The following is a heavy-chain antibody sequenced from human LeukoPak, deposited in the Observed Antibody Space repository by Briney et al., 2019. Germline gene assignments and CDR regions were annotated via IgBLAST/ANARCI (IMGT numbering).Heavy chain of an antibody. CDR3: AREAHYSSSSFDY. V-gene: IGHV4-39*07. J-gene: IGHJ4*02. Sequence: PSETLSLTCTVSGGSISSSPCYWGWIRQSPGKGLEWFGTICSGGSTYYNPSLKSRVTISVDTSKNQFSLKLSSVTAADTAVYYCAREAHYSSSSFDYWGQGTLVTVSS. CDR1: GGSISSSPCY. D-gene: IGHD6-13*01. CDR2: ICSGGST.